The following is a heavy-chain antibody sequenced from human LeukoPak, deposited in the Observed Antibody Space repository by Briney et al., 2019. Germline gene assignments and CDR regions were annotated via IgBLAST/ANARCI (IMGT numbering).Heavy chain of an antibody. CDR3: VGEVAGGFRFDY. CDR2: IFDSGST. Sequence: SETLSLTCTVSGGSISGYHWSWIRQPPGKGLEWIGYIFDSGSTSYNPSLRSRVTILVDASKNQFSLKLSSVTAADTAVYYCVGEVAGGFRFDYWGQGTLVTVSS. V-gene: IGHV4-59*08. J-gene: IGHJ4*02. CDR1: GGSISGYH. D-gene: IGHD6-19*01.